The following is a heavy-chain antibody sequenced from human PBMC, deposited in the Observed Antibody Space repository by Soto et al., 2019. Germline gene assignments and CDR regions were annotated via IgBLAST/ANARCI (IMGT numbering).Heavy chain of an antibody. CDR2: IYSAGST. CDR1: GLTVSSHY. J-gene: IGHJ4*02. Sequence: PGGSLRLSCAVSGLTVSSHYMSWVRQAPGKGLEWVSIIYSAGSTYYADSVKGRFTISRDNSKNTVYLQMNSLRAEDTAVYYCARVFTDTAKVFDYWGQGTLVTVSS. CDR3: ARVFTDTAKVFDY. D-gene: IGHD5-18*01. V-gene: IGHV3-53*01.